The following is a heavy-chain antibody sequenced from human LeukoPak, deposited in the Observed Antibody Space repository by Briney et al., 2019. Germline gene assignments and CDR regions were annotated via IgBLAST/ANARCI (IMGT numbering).Heavy chain of an antibody. J-gene: IGHJ4*02. CDR2: IYSGGST. V-gene: IGHV3-53*01. D-gene: IGHD1-26*01. CDR1: GFTVSSNY. CDR3: AREAVGAIFDY. Sequence: PGGSLRLSCAASGFTVSSNYMSWVRQAPGKGLEWVSVIYSGGSTYYADSVKGRFTISRDNSKNTLYLQMNSLRAEDTAVYYCAREAVGAIFDYWGQGTLVTVSS.